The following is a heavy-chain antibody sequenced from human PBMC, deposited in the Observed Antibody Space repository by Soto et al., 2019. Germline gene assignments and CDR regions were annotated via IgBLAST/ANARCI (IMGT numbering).Heavy chain of an antibody. V-gene: IGHV4-39*07. D-gene: IGHD1-1*01. CDR2: IYHSGST. Sequence: SETLSLTCTVSGDSISSSDYYWGWIRQPPGKGLEWIGNIYHSGSTYYNPSLKSRVTISVDRSKNQFSLKLSSVTAADTAVYYCARVEGTQGWFDPWGQGTLVTVSS. J-gene: IGHJ5*02. CDR3: ARVEGTQGWFDP. CDR1: GDSISSSDYY.